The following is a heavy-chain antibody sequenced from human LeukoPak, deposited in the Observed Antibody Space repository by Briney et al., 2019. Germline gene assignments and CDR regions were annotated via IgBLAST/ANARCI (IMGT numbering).Heavy chain of an antibody. V-gene: IGHV3-23*01. CDR1: GFTFSSHA. Sequence: GGSLRLSCAASGFTFSSHAMSWVRQAPGKGLEWVSAISGGGGSTYYADSVKGRFTISRDNSKNTLYLQMNSLRAEDTAVYYCAKEPAMVTVYFDYWGQGTLVTVSS. D-gene: IGHD5-18*01. CDR3: AKEPAMVTVYFDY. J-gene: IGHJ4*02. CDR2: ISGGGGST.